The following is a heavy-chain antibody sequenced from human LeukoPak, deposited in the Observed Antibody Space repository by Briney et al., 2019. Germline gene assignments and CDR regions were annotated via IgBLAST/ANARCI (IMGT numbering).Heavy chain of an antibody. CDR2: IGWNSGTI. D-gene: IGHD3-10*01. CDR3: AKDSPYGSGRKGAFDI. Sequence: GGSLRLSCAASGFTFVDYAMHWVRQAPGQGLEWVSGIGWNSGTIGYADSVKGRFTISRDNAKNSLYLQMNSLRAEDTALYYCAKDSPYGSGRKGAFDIWGQGTMVTVSS. V-gene: IGHV3-9*01. CDR1: GFTFVDYA. J-gene: IGHJ3*02.